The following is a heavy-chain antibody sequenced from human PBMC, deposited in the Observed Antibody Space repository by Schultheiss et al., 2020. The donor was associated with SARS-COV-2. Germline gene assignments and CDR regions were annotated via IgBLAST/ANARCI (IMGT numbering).Heavy chain of an antibody. J-gene: IGHJ4*02. CDR2: TYYRSKWHI. V-gene: IGHV6-1*01. CDR1: GDSVSSNSAA. Sequence: LRLSCAISGDSVSSNSAAWNWIRQSPSRGLEWLGRTYYRSKWHIDYAESVKSRITIDPDTSKNQFSLQLNSVTPEDAAVYYCARENLVGGWLTPDYWGQGILVTVSS. CDR3: ARENLVGGWLTPDY. D-gene: IGHD6-19*01.